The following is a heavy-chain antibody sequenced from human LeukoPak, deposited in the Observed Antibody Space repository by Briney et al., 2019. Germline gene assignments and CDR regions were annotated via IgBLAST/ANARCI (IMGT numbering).Heavy chain of an antibody. D-gene: IGHD3-22*01. CDR2: IYYSGST. J-gene: IGHJ5*02. CDR3: ARVPHYYDSSGPDGRWFDP. Sequence: SETLSLTCTVSGGSISSYYWSWIRQPPGKGLEWIGYIYYSGSTNYNPSLKSRVTISVDASKNQFSLKLSSVTAADTAVYYCARVPHYYDSSGPDGRWFDPWGQGTLVTVSS. CDR1: GGSISSYY. V-gene: IGHV4-59*01.